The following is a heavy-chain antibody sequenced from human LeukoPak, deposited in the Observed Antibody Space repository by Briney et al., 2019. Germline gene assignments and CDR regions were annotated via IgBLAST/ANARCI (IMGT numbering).Heavy chain of an antibody. CDR3: ARTAGGSSVLDY. CDR2: IYYSGST. J-gene: IGHJ4*02. V-gene: IGHV4-59*08. D-gene: IGHD1-26*01. Sequence: SETLSLTCTVSGGSISSYYWSWIRQPPGKGLEWIGYIYYSGSTNYNPSLKSRVTISVDTSKNQFSLKLSSVTAADTAVYYCARTAGGSSVLDYWGQGTLVTVSS. CDR1: GGSISSYY.